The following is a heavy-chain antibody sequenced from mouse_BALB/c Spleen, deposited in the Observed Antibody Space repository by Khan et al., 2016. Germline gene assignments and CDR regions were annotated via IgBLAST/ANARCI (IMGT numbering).Heavy chain of an antibody. V-gene: IGHV1S135*01. D-gene: IGHD1-1*01. Sequence: VQLKQSGPELVKPGASVKVSCKASGYSFTDYNMYWVKQSHGKSLEWIGYIDPYNGGTSYNQKFKGKATLTVDKSSSTAFMHLTSLTSEDYAVFYFSRHYYYVSSYFAYWGQGTLVTVSA. CDR1: GYSFTDYN. J-gene: IGHJ3*01. CDR2: IDPYNGGT. CDR3: SRHYYYVSSYFAY.